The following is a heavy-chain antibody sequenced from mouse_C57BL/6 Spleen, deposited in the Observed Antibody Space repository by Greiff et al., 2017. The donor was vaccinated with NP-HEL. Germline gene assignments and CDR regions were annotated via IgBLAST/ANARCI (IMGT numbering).Heavy chain of an antibody. J-gene: IGHJ2*01. CDR3: TRSDYGSSSYYFDY. V-gene: IGHV1-15*01. D-gene: IGHD1-1*01. CDR2: IDPETGGT. CDR1: GYTFTDYE. Sequence: QVQLQQSGAELVRPGASVTLSCKASGYTFTDYEMHWVKQTPVHGLEWIGAIDPETGGTAYNQKFKGKAILTADKSSSTAYMELRSLTSEDSAVYYCTRSDYGSSSYYFDYWGQGTTLTVSS.